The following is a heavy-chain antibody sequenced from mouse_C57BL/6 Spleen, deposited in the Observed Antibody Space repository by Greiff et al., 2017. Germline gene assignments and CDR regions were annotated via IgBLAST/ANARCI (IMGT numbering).Heavy chain of an antibody. CDR1: GFTFTDYY. CDR2: IRNKANGYTP. V-gene: IGHV7-3*01. J-gene: IGHJ3*01. CDR3: ARSSYGNYVWFAY. D-gene: IGHD2-10*01. Sequence: EVQGVESGGGLVQPGGSLSLSCAASGFTFTDYYMSWVRQPPGKALEWLGFIRNKANGYTPEYSASVKGRFTIASDNSQSILYLQMNALRAEDSATYYCARSSYGNYVWFAYWGQGTLVTVSA.